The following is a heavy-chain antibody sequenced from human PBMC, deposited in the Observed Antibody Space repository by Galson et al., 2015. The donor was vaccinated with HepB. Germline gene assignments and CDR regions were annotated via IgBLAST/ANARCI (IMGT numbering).Heavy chain of an antibody. J-gene: IGHJ6*03. CDR1: GGSITSGTYY. CDR2: IYPGAST. Sequence: TLSLTCTVSGGSITSGTYYWSWVRQPAGKGLEWIGRIYPGASTNYNPSLKSRLIMSVDMSKNQFSLRLRSVAAADTAVYYCARGYGRYYYYMDVGGKGTTVTGSS. CDR3: ARGYGRYYYYMDV. V-gene: IGHV4-61*02. D-gene: IGHD4-17*01.